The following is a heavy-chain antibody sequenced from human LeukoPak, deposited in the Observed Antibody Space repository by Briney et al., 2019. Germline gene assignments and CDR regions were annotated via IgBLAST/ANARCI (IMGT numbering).Heavy chain of an antibody. CDR2: IYYSKST. CDR1: GGSIGSGDYY. CDR3: ARVFPVYDYVWGSYRYRPSCFDY. V-gene: IGHV4-31*03. Sequence: SETLSLTCSASGGSIGSGDYYWSWIRQYPGKGLECIGYIYYSKSTYYNPSLKSRVTMSADTSKNQFSLKLSSVTAADTAVYYCARVFPVYDYVWGSYRYRPSCFDYWGQGTLVTVSS. J-gene: IGHJ4*02. D-gene: IGHD3-16*02.